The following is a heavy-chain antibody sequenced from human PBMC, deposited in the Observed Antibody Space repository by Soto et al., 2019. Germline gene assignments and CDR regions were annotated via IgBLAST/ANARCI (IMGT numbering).Heavy chain of an antibody. D-gene: IGHD2-8*01. V-gene: IGHV1-18*01. CDR1: GYTFTSYG. CDR3: ARDFVSRNGVYDPFDI. J-gene: IGHJ3*02. CDR2: ISAYNSNT. Sequence: ASVKVSCKASGYTFTSYGISWVRQAPGQGLEWMGWISAYNSNTNYAQKLQGRVTMTTDTSTSTAYMELRSLRSDDTAVYYCARDFVSRNGVYDPFDIWGPGTMVTVSS.